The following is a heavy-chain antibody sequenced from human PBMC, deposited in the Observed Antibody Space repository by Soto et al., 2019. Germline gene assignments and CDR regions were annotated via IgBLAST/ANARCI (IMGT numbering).Heavy chain of an antibody. Sequence: QVQLVESGGGVVQPGRSLRLSCAASGFTFSSYAMHWVRQAPGKGLEWVAVISYDGSNKYYADSVKGRFTISRDNSKNTLYLQMNSLRAEDTAVYYCARDFTLYGSGSYYNPTEDYYYYYGMDVWGQGTTVTVSS. D-gene: IGHD3-10*01. V-gene: IGHV3-30-3*01. CDR1: GFTFSSYA. CDR2: ISYDGSNK. CDR3: ARDFTLYGSGSYYNPTEDYYYYYGMDV. J-gene: IGHJ6*02.